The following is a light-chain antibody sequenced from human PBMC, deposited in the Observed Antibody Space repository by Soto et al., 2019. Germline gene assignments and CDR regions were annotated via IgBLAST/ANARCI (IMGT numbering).Light chain of an antibody. V-gene: IGLV2-14*01. CDR2: EVS. CDR1: SSDVGAYDL. Sequence: QSALTQPASVSGSPGQTITISCTGTSSDVGAYDLVSWYQQHPGKVPKLIIHEVSNRPSGVSNRFSGSKSGNTASLTISGLQTEDEADYYCSAHGGSSGFYVFGTGTKVTVL. J-gene: IGLJ1*01. CDR3: SAHGGSSGFYV.